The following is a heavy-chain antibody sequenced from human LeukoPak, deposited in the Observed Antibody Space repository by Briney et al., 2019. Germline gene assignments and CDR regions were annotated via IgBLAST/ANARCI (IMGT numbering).Heavy chain of an antibody. CDR3: AKDREVVARYYFDY. Sequence: GGSLRLSCAASGFTFDDYAMHWVRQAPGKGLEWVSGISWNSGSIGYADSVKGRFTISRDNSRNTLYLQMNSLRAEDTAVYYCAKDREVVARYYFDYWGQGTLVTVSS. D-gene: IGHD3-22*01. CDR1: GFTFDDYA. J-gene: IGHJ4*02. CDR2: ISWNSGSI. V-gene: IGHV3-9*01.